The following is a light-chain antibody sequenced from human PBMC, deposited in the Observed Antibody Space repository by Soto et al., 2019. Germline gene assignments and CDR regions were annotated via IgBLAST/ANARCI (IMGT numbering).Light chain of an antibody. CDR3: QNYNSAPRT. CDR1: QGISND. V-gene: IGKV1-27*01. J-gene: IGKJ1*01. CDR2: AAS. Sequence: DIQMTQSPSSLSASIGDRVTISCQASQGISNDLAWYQQKPGKVPYLLIYAASTSHSGVPSRFRGSGSGTDFTLTISSLQPEDVATYYCQNYNSAPRTFGQGTKVDIK.